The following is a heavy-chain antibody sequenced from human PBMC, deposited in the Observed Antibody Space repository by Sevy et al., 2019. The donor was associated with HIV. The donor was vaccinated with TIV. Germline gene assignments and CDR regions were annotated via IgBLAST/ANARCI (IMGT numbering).Heavy chain of an antibody. J-gene: IGHJ4*02. Sequence: ASVKVSCKVSGYTLSQLSMHWVRQAPGKGLEWMGTFDPEDGETIYAQKFQGRVTMTEDKSTDTAYMQLTSLRSEDTAVFYCAITKDYYDNSGYPFEYWGLGTLVTVSS. V-gene: IGHV1-24*01. CDR2: FDPEDGET. CDR3: AITKDYYDNSGYPFEY. CDR1: GYTLSQLS. D-gene: IGHD3-22*01.